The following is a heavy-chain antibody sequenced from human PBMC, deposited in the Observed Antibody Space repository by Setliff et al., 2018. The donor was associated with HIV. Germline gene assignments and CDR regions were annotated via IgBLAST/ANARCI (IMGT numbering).Heavy chain of an antibody. CDR3: ARVRRGSSWTLTTLRTFDY. J-gene: IGHJ4*02. CDR1: GYTFSSYD. D-gene: IGHD4-17*01. V-gene: IGHV1-8*02. CDR2: MNPNSGNT. Sequence: VAPVKVSCKASGYTFSSYDINWVRQATGQGLEWMGRMNPNSGNTGYAQKFQGRVTMTRNTSISTAYMELSSLRSEDTAVYYCARVRRGSSWTLTTLRTFDYWGQGTLVTVSS.